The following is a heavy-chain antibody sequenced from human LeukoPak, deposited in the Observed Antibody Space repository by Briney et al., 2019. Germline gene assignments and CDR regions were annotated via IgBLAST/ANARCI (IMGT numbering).Heavy chain of an antibody. CDR1: GFTFSTYS. CDR3: ARHSCYDS. J-gene: IGHJ4*02. V-gene: IGHV5-51*01. D-gene: IGHD3-16*01. Sequence: GESLKISCKGSGFTFSTYSSAWVRQMPGKGLEWMGVIYAGDSSTRYSPSFQGQVTISVDKSISTAYLQWSSLKASDSAIYYCARHSCYDSWGRGTLVTVSS. CDR2: IYAGDSST.